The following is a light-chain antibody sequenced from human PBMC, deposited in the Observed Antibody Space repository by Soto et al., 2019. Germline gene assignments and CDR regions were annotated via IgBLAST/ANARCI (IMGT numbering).Light chain of an antibody. CDR3: QQRSSWPPIT. V-gene: IGKV3D-20*02. CDR2: DAS. Sequence: EVGLTQSPGTLSLSPGERATLSCRASQSVSSSYLAWYQQKPGQPPRLLIFDASNRAAGVPARFSGSGSGTDFTLTIRSLEPEDFAVYFCQQRSSWPPITFGQGTRLEIK. CDR1: QSVSSSY. J-gene: IGKJ5*01.